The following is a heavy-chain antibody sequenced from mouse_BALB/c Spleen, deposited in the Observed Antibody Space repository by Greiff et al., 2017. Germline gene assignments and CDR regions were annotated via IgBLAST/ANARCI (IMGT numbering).Heavy chain of an antibody. CDR2: ISSGGSYT. V-gene: IGHV5-6-4*01. CDR3: TREIYYDYDGSWFAY. J-gene: IGHJ3*01. Sequence: EVHLVESGGGLVKPGGSLKLSCAASGFTFSSYTMSWVRQTPEKRLEWVATISSGGSYTYYPDSVKGRFTISRDNAKNTLYLQMSSLKSEDTAMYYCTREIYYDYDGSWFAYWGQGTLVTVSA. D-gene: IGHD2-4*01. CDR1: GFTFSSYT.